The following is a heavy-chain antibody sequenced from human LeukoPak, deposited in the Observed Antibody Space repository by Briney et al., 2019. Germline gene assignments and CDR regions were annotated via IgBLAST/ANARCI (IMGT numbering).Heavy chain of an antibody. Sequence: ASVKVSCKASGYTFNSYGISWVRQAPGQGLEWMGWISPYNRNTDCAQKFQGRLTMTTDTSTNTVYMELRNLGYDDTAIYYCARDWGSTTTPNWFDPWGQGTLVTVSS. CDR1: GYTFNSYG. D-gene: IGHD2-15*01. V-gene: IGHV1-18*01. CDR3: ARDWGSTTTPNWFDP. J-gene: IGHJ5*02. CDR2: ISPYNRNT.